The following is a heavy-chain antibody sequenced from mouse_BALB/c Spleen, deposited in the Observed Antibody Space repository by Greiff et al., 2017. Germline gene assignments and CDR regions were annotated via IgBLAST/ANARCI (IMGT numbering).Heavy chain of an antibody. J-gene: IGHJ4*01. CDR1: GFTFSNYW. V-gene: IGHV6-6*02. Sequence: EVKLVESGGGLVQPGGSMKLSCVASGFTFSNYWMNWVRQSPEKGLEWVAEIRLKSNNYATHYAESVKGRFTISRDDSKSSVYLQMNNLRAEDTGIYYCTREGGGYYAMDYWGQGTSVTVSS. CDR3: TREGGGYYAMDY. CDR2: IRLKSNNYAT.